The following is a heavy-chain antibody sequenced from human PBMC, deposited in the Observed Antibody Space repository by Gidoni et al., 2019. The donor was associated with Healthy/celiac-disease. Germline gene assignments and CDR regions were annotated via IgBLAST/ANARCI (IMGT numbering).Heavy chain of an antibody. V-gene: IGHV3-21*01. J-gene: IGHJ4*02. CDR2: ISSSSSYI. Sequence: EVQLVESGGGLVKPGGSLRLSCAASGFTFSRYSMNWVRQAPGKGLEWVSSISSSSSYIYYADSVKGRFTISRDNAKNSLYLQMNSLRAEDTAVYYCARDSATDYYDSSGYNDYWGQGTLVTVSS. CDR1: GFTFSRYS. CDR3: ARDSATDYYDSSGYNDY. D-gene: IGHD3-22*01.